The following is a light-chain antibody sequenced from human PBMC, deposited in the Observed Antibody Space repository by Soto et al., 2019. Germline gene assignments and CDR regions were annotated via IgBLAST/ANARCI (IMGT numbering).Light chain of an antibody. J-gene: IGKJ5*01. CDR3: EQYGSSPPSIT. Sequence: EIVLTQSPDTLSLSPGERATVSCRASQSVTRSNLAWYQHKPGQAPRLLIYGTSNRPTGIPDRFTGSGSGTDLTLTISSLEPEDFAVSYCEQYGSSPPSITFGQGTRLEIK. V-gene: IGKV3-20*01. CDR1: QSVTRSN. CDR2: GTS.